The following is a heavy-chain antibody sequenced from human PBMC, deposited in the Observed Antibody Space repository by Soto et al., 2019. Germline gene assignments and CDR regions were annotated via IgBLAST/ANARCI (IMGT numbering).Heavy chain of an antibody. CDR2: ISAYNGNT. V-gene: IGHV1-18*01. CDR1: GYTFTSYG. CDR3: AREGWVGLWFGDKGWFDP. D-gene: IGHD3-10*01. J-gene: IGHJ5*02. Sequence: QVQLVQSGAEVKKPGASVKVSCKASGYTFTSYGISWVRQAPGQGLEWMGWISAYNGNTNSAQKLPGRVTMTTDTSTSTAYMELRSLRCDDTAVYYCAREGWVGLWFGDKGWFDPWGQGTLVTVSS.